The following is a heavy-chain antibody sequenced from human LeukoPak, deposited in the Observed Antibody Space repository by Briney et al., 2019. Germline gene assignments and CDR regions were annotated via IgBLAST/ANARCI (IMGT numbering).Heavy chain of an antibody. CDR2: IKSKTDGGTT. CDR1: GFTFSNAW. J-gene: IGHJ6*02. D-gene: IGHD2-8*01. Sequence: GGSLRLSCAASGFTFSNAWMSWVRQAPGKGLEWVGRIKSKTDGGTTDYAAPVKGRFTISRDDSKNTLYLQMNSLKTEDTAVYYCTTKSILMVYAGQVRGYYGMDVWGQGTTVTVSS. CDR3: TTKSILMVYAGQVRGYYGMDV. V-gene: IGHV3-15*01.